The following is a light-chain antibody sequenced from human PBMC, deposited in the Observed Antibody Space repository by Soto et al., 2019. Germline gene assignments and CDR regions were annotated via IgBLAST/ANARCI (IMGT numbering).Light chain of an antibody. CDR2: GAS. V-gene: IGKV3-15*01. CDR1: QSVSSN. CDR3: QQYNNWPGT. J-gene: IGKJ1*01. Sequence: EILMTQSPATLSVSQWEIATLSCRASQSVSSNLAWYQQKPGQAPRLLIYGASTRATGIPARFSGSGSGTEFTLTISSLQSEDFAVYYCQQYNNWPGTFGQGTKVDIK.